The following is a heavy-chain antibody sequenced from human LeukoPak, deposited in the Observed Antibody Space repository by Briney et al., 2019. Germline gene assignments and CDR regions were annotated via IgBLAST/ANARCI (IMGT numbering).Heavy chain of an antibody. CDR3: AKNAAEGSTSWFNFDY. V-gene: IGHV3-30*18. D-gene: IGHD6-13*01. CDR1: GFTFSSYG. Sequence: GGSLRLSCAASGFTFSSYGMHWVRQAPGKGLEWVAVISYDGSNKYYTDSVKGRFTISRDNSKNTLYLQMNSLRAEDTAVYYCAKNAAEGSTSWFNFDYWGQGTLVTVSS. CDR2: ISYDGSNK. J-gene: IGHJ4*02.